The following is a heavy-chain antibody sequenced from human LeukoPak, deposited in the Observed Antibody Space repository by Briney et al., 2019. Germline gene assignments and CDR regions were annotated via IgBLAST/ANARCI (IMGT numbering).Heavy chain of an antibody. Sequence: PGGSLRLSCAASGFTFSSYAMSWVRRAPGKGLEWVSAISGSGDSTNYADSVKGRFTISRDISKNTLYLQMNSLRAEDTAVYYCAKAGAVVVVVAKFFDYWGQGTLVTVSS. D-gene: IGHD2-15*01. CDR3: AKAGAVVVVVAKFFDY. CDR2: ISGSGDST. CDR1: GFTFSSYA. V-gene: IGHV3-23*01. J-gene: IGHJ4*02.